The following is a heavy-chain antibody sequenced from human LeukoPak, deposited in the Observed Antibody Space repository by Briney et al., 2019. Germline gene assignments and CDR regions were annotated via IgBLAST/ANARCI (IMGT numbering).Heavy chain of an antibody. D-gene: IGHD1-26*01. V-gene: IGHV4-34*01. Sequence: SETLSLTCAVYGGSFSGYYWSWIRQPPGKGLEWIGEINHSGSTNYNPSLKSRVTISVDTSKNQFSLKLSSVTAADTAVYYCHGGGSYPSYVVDYWGQGTLVTVSS. CDR3: HGGGSYPSYVVDY. J-gene: IGHJ4*02. CDR2: INHSGST. CDR1: GGSFSGYY.